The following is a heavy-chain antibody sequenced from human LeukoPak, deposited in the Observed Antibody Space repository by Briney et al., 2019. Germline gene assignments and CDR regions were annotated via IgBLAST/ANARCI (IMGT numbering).Heavy chain of an antibody. J-gene: IGHJ3*02. Sequence: RGASVKVSCKVSGYTLTELSMHWVRQAPGKGLEWMGGFDPEDGETIYAQTVQGRVTMTEDTSTDTAYMELSSVRSEDTAVYYCATVSDYYDSSGYFVSPWSPTSGAFDIWGQGRMVTVSS. D-gene: IGHD3-22*01. CDR1: GYTLTELS. CDR3: ATVSDYYDSSGYFVSPWSPTSGAFDI. V-gene: IGHV1-24*01. CDR2: FDPEDGET.